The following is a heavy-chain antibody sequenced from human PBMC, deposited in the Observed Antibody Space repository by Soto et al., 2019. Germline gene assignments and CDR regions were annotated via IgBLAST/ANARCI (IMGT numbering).Heavy chain of an antibody. J-gene: IGHJ4*02. V-gene: IGHV1-46*03. CDR3: DREYIEMATDGGFDY. CDR1: GYTFTSYA. Sequence: ASVKVSCKASGYTFTSYAMHWVRQAPGQGLEWMGIINPSGGSTSYAQKFQGRVTMTRDTSTSTVYMELSSLRSEDTAVYYCDREYIEMATDGGFDYWGQGTLVTVSS. D-gene: IGHD5-12*01. CDR2: INPSGGST.